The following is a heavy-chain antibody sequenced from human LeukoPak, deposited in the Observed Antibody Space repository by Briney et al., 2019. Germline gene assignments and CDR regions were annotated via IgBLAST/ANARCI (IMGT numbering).Heavy chain of an antibody. J-gene: IGHJ3*02. V-gene: IGHV4-59*08. D-gene: IGHD3-10*01. CDR1: GGSISSYY. CDR2: IYYNGNT. Sequence: SETLSLTCTVSGGSISSYYWTWLRQPPGKGLEWIGYIYYNGNTNYNPSLKSRVTTSLDTSKNQFSLKLASVTAADTAVYYCARHGQEGDFYASGSYNAFDIWGQGTMVTVSS. CDR3: ARHGQEGDFYASGSYNAFDI.